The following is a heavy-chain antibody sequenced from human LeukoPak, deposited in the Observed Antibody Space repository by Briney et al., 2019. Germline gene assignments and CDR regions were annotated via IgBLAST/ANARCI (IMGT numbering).Heavy chain of an antibody. CDR3: ARGIEDYVWGSYRFIDY. D-gene: IGHD3-16*02. Sequence: GGSLRLSCAASGFTFSDYCMSWIRQAPGKGLEWVSYISSSGSTIYYADSVKGRFTISRDNAKNSLYLQMNSLRAEDTAVYYCARGIEDYVWGSYRFIDYWGQGTLVTVSS. CDR2: ISSSGSTI. CDR1: GFTFSDYC. V-gene: IGHV3-11*01. J-gene: IGHJ4*02.